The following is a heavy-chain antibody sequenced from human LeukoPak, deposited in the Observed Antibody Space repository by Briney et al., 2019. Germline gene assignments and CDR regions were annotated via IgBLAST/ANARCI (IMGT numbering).Heavy chain of an antibody. V-gene: IGHV3-23*01. CDR1: GFTFSRTA. Sequence: GGSLRLSCAASGFTFSRTAMTWVRQAPGKGLEWVATIGGSGVGTYYADSVKGRFNISRDNSKNTLYLQMNSLRTEDTVMYYCTKDSNYWHRGSFFIPFDFWGQGTLVTVSS. CDR2: IGGSGVGT. J-gene: IGHJ4*02. CDR3: TKDSNYWHRGSFFIPFDF. D-gene: IGHD1/OR15-1a*01.